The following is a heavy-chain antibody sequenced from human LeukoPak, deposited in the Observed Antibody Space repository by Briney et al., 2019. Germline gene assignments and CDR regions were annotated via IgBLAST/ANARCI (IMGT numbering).Heavy chain of an antibody. CDR1: GGSISGDY. CDR3: ARDLEAAGYFDN. J-gene: IGHJ4*02. D-gene: IGHD6-13*01. CDR2: IYYTGST. Sequence: SETLSLTCTVSGGSISGDYWSWIRQPPGQGLEWVAYIYYTGSTNYNPSLKSRVTMSVDTSKNQFSLKLTSVTAADTAVYYCARDLEAAGYFDNWGQGTLVTVSS. V-gene: IGHV4-59*12.